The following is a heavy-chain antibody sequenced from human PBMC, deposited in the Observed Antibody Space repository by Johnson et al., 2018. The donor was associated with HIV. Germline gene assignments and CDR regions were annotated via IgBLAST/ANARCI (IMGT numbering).Heavy chain of an antibody. J-gene: IGHJ3*02. V-gene: IGHV3-30*02. CDR1: GFAFSSYG. D-gene: IGHD4-17*01. CDR3: AKVNGDYKTDAFDI. CDR2: IRYDGGNK. Sequence: VQVVESGGGLVQPGGSLRLSCVASGFAFSSYGMHWVRQAPGKGLEWVSFIRYDGGNKSYGDSVKGRFTISRDNSKNTLYLQMNSLRAEDTAVYYCAKVNGDYKTDAFDIWGQGTMVTVSS.